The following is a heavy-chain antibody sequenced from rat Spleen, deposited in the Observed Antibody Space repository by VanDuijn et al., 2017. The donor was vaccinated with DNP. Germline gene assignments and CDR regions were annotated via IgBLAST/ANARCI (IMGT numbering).Heavy chain of an antibody. D-gene: IGHD1-12*02. Sequence: EVQLVESGGGLVQPGRSLKLSCAASGFTFSHFPMAWVRQAPTKGLEWVSTISTGGDNTYYRGSVKGRFTISRDNAKNTQYLQMDSLRSEDTATYYCARHVGGSYYYPDYWGQGVMVTVSS. CDR1: GFTFSHFP. J-gene: IGHJ2*01. CDR2: ISTGGDNT. CDR3: ARHVGGSYYYPDY. V-gene: IGHV5S13*01.